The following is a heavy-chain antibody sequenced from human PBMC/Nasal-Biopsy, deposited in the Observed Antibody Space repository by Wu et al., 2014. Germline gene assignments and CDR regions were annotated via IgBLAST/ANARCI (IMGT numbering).Heavy chain of an antibody. J-gene: IGHJ4*02. D-gene: IGHD2/OR15-2a*01. Sequence: TLSLTCDVSGGSISSQDHYWGWVRQPPGKGLEWIGNIYFRGSTYYDPSLRGRVTISIDTSRNQFSLRVKSVTAADTAVYYCARLVIGAGFYDRSGYFDSWGQGTLVTVSS. V-gene: IGHV4-39*01. CDR1: GGSISSQDHY. CDR3: ARLVIGAGFYDRSGYFDS. CDR2: IYFRGST.